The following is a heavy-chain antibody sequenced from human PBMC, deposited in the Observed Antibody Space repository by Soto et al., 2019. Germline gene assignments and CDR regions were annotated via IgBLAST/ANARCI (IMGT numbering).Heavy chain of an antibody. D-gene: IGHD6-19*01. V-gene: IGHV3-15*01. CDR3: TTDWGKQWLDY. CDR1: GFTFSNAW. CDR2: IKSKTDGGTT. Sequence: EVQLVESGGGLVKPGGSLRLSCAASGFTFSNAWMSWVRQAPGKGLEWVGRIKSKTDGGTTDYAAPVKGRFTIPRADSKNTLYLQMNSLKTEDTAVYYCTTDWGKQWLDYWGQGTLVTVSS. J-gene: IGHJ4*02.